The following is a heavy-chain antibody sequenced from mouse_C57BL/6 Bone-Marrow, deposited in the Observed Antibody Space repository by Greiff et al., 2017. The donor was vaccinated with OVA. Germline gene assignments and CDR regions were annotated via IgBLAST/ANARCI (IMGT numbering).Heavy chain of an antibody. Sequence: QVQLQQPGAELVMPGASVKLSCKASGYTFTSYWMHWVKQRPGQGLEWIGEIDPSDSYTNYNQKFKGKSTLTVDKSSSTAYMQLSSLTSEDSAVYYCARRNYGGFDYWGQGTTLTVSS. CDR2: IDPSDSYT. J-gene: IGHJ2*01. CDR1: GYTFTSYW. CDR3: ARRNYGGFDY. V-gene: IGHV1-69*01. D-gene: IGHD1-1*01.